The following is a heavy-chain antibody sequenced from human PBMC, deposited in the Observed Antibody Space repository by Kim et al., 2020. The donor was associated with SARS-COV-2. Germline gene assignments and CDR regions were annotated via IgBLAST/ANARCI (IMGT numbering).Heavy chain of an antibody. D-gene: IGHD2-2*01. J-gene: IGHJ4*02. CDR1: GYTFIDFN. V-gene: IGHV1-2*06. Sequence: ASVKVSCRTSGYTFIDFNINWVRQAPGQGLEWMGRIDTSSGDREYAQKFMGRITITMDTSIKTVYLELSSLRSDDTAVYFCAKEVGTSCSPRGCLFGPEPSYDFWGQGTLVTVSS. CDR2: IDTSSGDR. CDR3: AKEVGTSCSPRGCLFGPEPSYDF.